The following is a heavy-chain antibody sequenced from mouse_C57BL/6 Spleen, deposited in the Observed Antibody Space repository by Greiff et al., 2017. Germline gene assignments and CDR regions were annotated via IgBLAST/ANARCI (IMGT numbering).Heavy chain of an antibody. CDR2: ISYDGSN. Sequence: EVQLQQSGPGLVKPSQSLSFTCSVTGYSITSGYYWNWIRQFPGNKLEWMGYISYDGSNNYNPSLKNRISLTRDTSKNQFFLKLNSVTTEDTATYCCTRGDDGYYGGFAYWGQGTLVTVSA. CDR1: GYSITSGYY. CDR3: TRGDDGYYGGFAY. D-gene: IGHD2-3*01. J-gene: IGHJ3*01. V-gene: IGHV3-6*01.